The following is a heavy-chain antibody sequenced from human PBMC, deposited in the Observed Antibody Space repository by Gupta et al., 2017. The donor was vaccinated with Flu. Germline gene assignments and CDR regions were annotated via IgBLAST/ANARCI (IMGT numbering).Heavy chain of an antibody. Sequence: EVQLVESGGGLVQPGGSLRLSCAASGFTFSSYSMNWVRQAPGKGLEWVSYISSSSDTIYYADSVKGRFTISRDNAKNSLYLQMNSLRAEDRALYYCAREGVFERLSYYGMDVWGQGTTVTVSS. J-gene: IGHJ6*02. V-gene: IGHV3-48*01. CDR2: ISSSSDTI. D-gene: IGHD6-25*01. CDR1: GFTFSSYS. CDR3: AREGVFERLSYYGMDV.